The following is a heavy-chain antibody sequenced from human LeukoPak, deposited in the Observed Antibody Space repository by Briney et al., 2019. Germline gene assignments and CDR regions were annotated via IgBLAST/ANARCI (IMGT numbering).Heavy chain of an antibody. CDR2: IYSSGNT. J-gene: IGHJ4*02. V-gene: IGHV4-4*07. CDR1: GGSIRGYF. Sequence: SETLSLTCFVSGGSIRGYFVNWIRQSAGKGLEWVGRIYSSGNTDYNPSLESRLTMSVETSKNQVSLRLRSVTGADTAVYYCARVLSWYYFDYWGQGTLVTVSS. D-gene: IGHD6-13*01. CDR3: ARVLSWYYFDY.